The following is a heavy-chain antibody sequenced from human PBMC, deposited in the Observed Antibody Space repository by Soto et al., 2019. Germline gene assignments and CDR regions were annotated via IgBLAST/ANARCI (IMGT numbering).Heavy chain of an antibody. J-gene: IGHJ4*02. V-gene: IGHV3-7*03. CDR1: GFTLSSYW. CDR2: IKQDGSEK. Sequence: GGSLRLSCAASGFTLSSYWMNLVRQAPGKGLEWVSNIKQDGSEKYYVDSVKGRFFISRDNAKNSLYLQMNSLRAEDTAVYYCARDQGYYESSGYFEDWGPGTLVTLSS. D-gene: IGHD3-22*01. CDR3: ARDQGYYESSGYFED.